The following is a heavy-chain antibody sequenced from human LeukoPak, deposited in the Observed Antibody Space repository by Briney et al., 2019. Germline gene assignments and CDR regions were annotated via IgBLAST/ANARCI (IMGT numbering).Heavy chain of an antibody. D-gene: IGHD2-15*01. J-gene: IGHJ5*02. CDR3: ARGPLVVAATDNWFDP. V-gene: IGHV4-34*01. Sequence: SETLSLTCAVYGGSFSGYYWSWIRQPPGKGLEWIGEINHSGSTNYNPSLKSRVTISVDTSKNQFSLKLSSVTAADTAVYYCARGPLVVAATDNWFDPWGQGTLVTVSS. CDR2: INHSGST. CDR1: GGSFSGYY.